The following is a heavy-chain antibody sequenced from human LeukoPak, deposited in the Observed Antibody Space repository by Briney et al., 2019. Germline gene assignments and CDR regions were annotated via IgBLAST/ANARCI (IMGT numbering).Heavy chain of an antibody. J-gene: IGHJ4*02. CDR3: ARGRPLDYNDLSGYYPFDY. CDR1: EFTFSTYA. CDR2: ISYDGSHK. Sequence: PGRSLRLSCAASEFTFSTYAMNWVRQAPGKGLEWVAVISYDGSHKYYADSVKGRFTISRDNSKNTLYLQMNSLRAEDTAVYYYARGRPLDYNDLSGYYPFDYWGQGTMVTVSS. V-gene: IGHV3-30-3*01. D-gene: IGHD3-22*01.